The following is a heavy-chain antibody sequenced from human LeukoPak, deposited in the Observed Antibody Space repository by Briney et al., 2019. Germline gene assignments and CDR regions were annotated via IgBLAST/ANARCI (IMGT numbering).Heavy chain of an antibody. CDR3: ARASAPRAHCSGGSCQRN. J-gene: IGHJ4*02. V-gene: IGHV1-8*01. D-gene: IGHD2-15*01. Sequence: GASVKVSCKASGYTFTSYDINWVRQATGQGLEWMGWMNPNSGNTGYAQKFQGRVTMTRDTSISTAYMELSRLRSDDTAVYYCARASAPRAHCSGGSCQRNWGQGTLVTVSS. CDR2: MNPNSGNT. CDR1: GYTFTSYD.